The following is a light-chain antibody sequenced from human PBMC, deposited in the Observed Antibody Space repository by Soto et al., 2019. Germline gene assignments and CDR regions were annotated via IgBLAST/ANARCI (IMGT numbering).Light chain of an antibody. CDR3: QQYGNSPIT. Sequence: FVLTQSPGTLSLSRGERATLYCRASERIYSAYLGWYQQKPGQAPRLLIYGTSSRATGIPDRFSGSGSGTDFTLTISRLEPEDFAVYYCQQYGNSPITFGQGTRLEIK. CDR1: ERIYSAY. J-gene: IGKJ5*01. CDR2: GTS. V-gene: IGKV3-20*01.